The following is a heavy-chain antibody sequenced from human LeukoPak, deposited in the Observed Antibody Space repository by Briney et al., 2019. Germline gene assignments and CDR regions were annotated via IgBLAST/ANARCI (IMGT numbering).Heavy chain of an antibody. CDR1: GFTFRSYE. D-gene: IGHD2-15*01. CDR2: INHSGST. V-gene: IGHV4-34*01. CDR3: ARRRVVVAAMNWFDP. Sequence: GSLRLSCEDSGFTFRSYEMNWIRQPPGKGLEWIGEINHSGSTNYNPSFKSRVTISVDTSKNQFSLKLSSVTAADTAVYYCARRRVVVAAMNWFDPWGQGTLVTVSS. J-gene: IGHJ5*02.